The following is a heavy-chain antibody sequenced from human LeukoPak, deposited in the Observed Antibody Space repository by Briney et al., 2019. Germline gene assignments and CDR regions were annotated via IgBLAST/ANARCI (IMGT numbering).Heavy chain of an antibody. V-gene: IGHV4-59*08. CDR1: GGSISSYY. J-gene: IGHJ3*02. Sequence: SETLSLTCTVSGGSISSYYWSWIRQPPGKGLEWIGYIYYSGSTNYNPSLKSRVTISVDTSKNQFSLKLGSVTAADTAVYYCARRPDLDAFDIWGQGTMVTVSS. CDR3: ARRPDLDAFDI. D-gene: IGHD1-14*01. CDR2: IYYSGST.